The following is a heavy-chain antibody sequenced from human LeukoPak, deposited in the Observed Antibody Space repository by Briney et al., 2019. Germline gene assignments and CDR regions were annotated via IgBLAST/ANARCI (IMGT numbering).Heavy chain of an antibody. J-gene: IGHJ4*02. CDR1: GYSFTSYW. Sequence: HGESLKISCKGSGYSFTSYWISWVRQMPGKGLEWMGIIYPGDSNTRYSPSFQGQVTISADKSISTAYLQWSSLKASDTAMYYCARPAISSIWSVYFDYWGQGTLVTVSS. D-gene: IGHD6-13*01. CDR3: ARPAISSIWSVYFDY. CDR2: IYPGDSNT. V-gene: IGHV5-51*01.